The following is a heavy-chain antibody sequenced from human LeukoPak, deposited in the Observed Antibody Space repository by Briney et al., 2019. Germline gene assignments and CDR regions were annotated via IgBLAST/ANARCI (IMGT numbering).Heavy chain of an antibody. Sequence: SQTLSLTCTVSGGSISSGGYYWSWIRQHPGKGLEWIGYIYYSGSTYYNPSLKSRVTISVDTSKNQFSLKLSSVTAADTAVYYCGGRGDFNNPVDYWGQGTLVTVSS. J-gene: IGHJ4*02. D-gene: IGHD2-21*02. CDR1: GGSISSGGYY. V-gene: IGHV4-31*03. CDR3: GGRGDFNNPVDY. CDR2: IYYSGST.